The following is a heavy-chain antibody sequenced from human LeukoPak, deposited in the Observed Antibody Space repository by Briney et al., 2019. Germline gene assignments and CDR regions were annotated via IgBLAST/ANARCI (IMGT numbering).Heavy chain of an antibody. CDR1: GFTFSGSA. CDR2: IRSKANSYAT. J-gene: IGHJ6*04. CDR3: ARGFYGMDV. Sequence: GGSLKLSCAASGFTFSGSAMHWVRQASGKGLEWVGRIRSKANSYATAYAASVKGRFTISRDDSKNTAYLQMNSLKTEDTAVYYCARGFYGMDVWGKGTTVTVSS. V-gene: IGHV3-73*01.